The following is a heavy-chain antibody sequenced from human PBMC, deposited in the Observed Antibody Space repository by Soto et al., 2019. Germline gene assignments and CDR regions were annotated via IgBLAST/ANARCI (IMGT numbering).Heavy chain of an antibody. CDR3: ARGRRTFCGGDCYHYDY. CDR2: INAGNGNT. D-gene: IGHD2-21*02. V-gene: IGHV1-3*01. CDR1: GYTFTSYA. J-gene: IGHJ4*02. Sequence: ASVKVSCKASGYTFTSYAMHWVCQAPGQRLEWMGWINAGNGNTKYSQKFQGRVTITRDTSASTAYMELSSLRSEDTAVYYCARGRRTFCGGDCYHYDYWGQGTLVTVSS.